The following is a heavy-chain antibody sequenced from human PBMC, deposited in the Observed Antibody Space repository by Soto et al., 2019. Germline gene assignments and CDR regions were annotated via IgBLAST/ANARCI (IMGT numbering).Heavy chain of an antibody. V-gene: IGHV3-30-3*01. J-gene: IGHJ6*02. CDR2: ISYDGSNK. CDR3: ARDQSLLWFGELLTQYYYYGMDV. CDR1: GFTFSSYA. Sequence: SGGSLRLSCAASGFTFSSYAMHWVRQAPGEGLEWVAVISYDGSNKYYADSVKGRFTISRDNSKNTLYLQMNSLRAEDTAVYYCARDQSLLWFGELLTQYYYYGMDVWGQGTTVTVSS. D-gene: IGHD3-10*01.